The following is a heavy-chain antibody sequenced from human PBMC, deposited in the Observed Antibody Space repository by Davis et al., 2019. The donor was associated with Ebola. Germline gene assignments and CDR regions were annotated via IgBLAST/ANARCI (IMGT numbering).Heavy chain of an antibody. J-gene: IGHJ3*02. Sequence: AASVKVSCKASGYTFTSYDINWVRQATGQGLEWMGRIIPILGIANYAQKFQGRVTITADKSTSTAYMELSSLRSEDTAVYYCARDLGGVIVKGDAFDIWGQGTMVTVSS. CDR3: ARDLGGVIVKGDAFDI. D-gene: IGHD3-16*02. CDR2: IIPILGIA. V-gene: IGHV1-69*04. CDR1: GYTFTSYD.